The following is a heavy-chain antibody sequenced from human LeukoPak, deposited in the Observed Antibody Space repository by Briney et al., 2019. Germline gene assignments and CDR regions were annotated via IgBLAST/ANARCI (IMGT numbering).Heavy chain of an antibody. V-gene: IGHV3-23*01. CDR2: ISGSGGST. CDR3: AKDGAVLRFLMNYFDY. CDR1: GFTFSSYA. Sequence: GGSLRLSCAASGFTFSSYAMSWVRQAPGKGLEWVSAISGSGGSTYYADSVKGRFTISRDNSKNTLYLQMNSLRAEDTAVYYCAKDGAVLRFLMNYFDYWGQGTLVTVSS. J-gene: IGHJ4*02. D-gene: IGHD3-3*01.